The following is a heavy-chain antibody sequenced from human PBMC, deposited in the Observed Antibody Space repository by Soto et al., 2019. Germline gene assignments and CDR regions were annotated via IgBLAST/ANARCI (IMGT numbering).Heavy chain of an antibody. CDR1: GGSISSYY. J-gene: IGHJ5*02. D-gene: IGHD3-3*01. CDR3: ARSAITIFGVVRECWFDP. CDR2: IYYSGST. Sequence: SETLSLTCTVSGGSISSYYWSWIRQPPGKGLEWIGYIYYSGSTNYNPSLKSRVTISVDTSKNQFSLKLSSVTAADTAVYYCARSAITIFGVVRECWFDPWGQGTLVTVSS. V-gene: IGHV4-59*01.